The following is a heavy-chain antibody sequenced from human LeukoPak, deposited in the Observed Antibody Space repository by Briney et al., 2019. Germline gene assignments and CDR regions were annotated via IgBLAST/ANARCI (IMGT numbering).Heavy chain of an antibody. J-gene: IGHJ4*02. CDR2: IYYSGST. Sequence: SETLSLTCAVSGGSLSGYYWTWIWQPPGKGLEWIGYIYYSGSTYYNPSLKSRVTISVDTSKNQFSLKLSSVTAADTAVYYCARAVESVAILFDYWGQGTLVTVSS. CDR1: GGSLSGYY. D-gene: IGHD3-3*01. CDR3: ARAVESVAILFDY. V-gene: IGHV4-59*08.